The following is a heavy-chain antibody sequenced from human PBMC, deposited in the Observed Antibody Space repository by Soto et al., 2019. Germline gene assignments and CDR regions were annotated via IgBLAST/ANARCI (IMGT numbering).Heavy chain of an antibody. V-gene: IGHV4-31*03. J-gene: IGHJ6*02. Sequence: QVQLQESGPGLVKPSQTLSLTCTVSGGSISSGGYYWSWIRQHPGKGLEWIGYIYYSGSTYYNPSLRSRVTISVATSTHQFPLQLSSVTAADTAVYYCASGQRIKGYYYYGMDVWGQGTTVTVSS. D-gene: IGHD3-10*01. CDR1: GGSISSGGYY. CDR3: ASGQRIKGYYYYGMDV. CDR2: IYYSGST.